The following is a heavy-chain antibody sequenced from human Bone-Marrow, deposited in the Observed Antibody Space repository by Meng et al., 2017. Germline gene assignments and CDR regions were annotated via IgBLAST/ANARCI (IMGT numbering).Heavy chain of an antibody. CDR2: FDPEDGET. CDR1: GFTFSSYA. Sequence: GESLKISCAASGFTFSSYAMHWVRQAPGKGLEWMGGFDPEDGETIYAQKFQGRVTMTEDTSTDTAYMELSSLRSEDTAVYYCATASRNYYDSSGYSFDPWGQGTLVTVSS. CDR3: ATASRNYYDSSGYSFDP. D-gene: IGHD3-22*01. J-gene: IGHJ5*02. V-gene: IGHV1-24*01.